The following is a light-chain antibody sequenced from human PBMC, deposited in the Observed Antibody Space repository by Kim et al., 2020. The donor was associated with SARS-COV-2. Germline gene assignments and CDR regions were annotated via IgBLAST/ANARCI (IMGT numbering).Light chain of an antibody. J-gene: IGKJ2*03. CDR3: HQYNNWPLYS. CDR2: DAA. Sequence: GSPVERATLSCRASQNVGSSLAWYQQKPGQAPRLLIYDAATRATVIPARFSGSGSGTEFTLTISSLQSEDFAVYYCHQYNNWPLYSFGQGTKLEI. CDR1: QNVGSS. V-gene: IGKV3-15*01.